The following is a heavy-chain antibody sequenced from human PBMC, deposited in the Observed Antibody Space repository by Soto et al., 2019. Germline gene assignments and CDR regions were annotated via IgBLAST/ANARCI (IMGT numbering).Heavy chain of an antibody. CDR1: GGSFRGFY. V-gene: IGHV4-34*01. D-gene: IGHD2-21*01. CDR3: ARDGRLPVDIGGYYYYGMDV. Sequence: ETLSLTCAVSGGSFRGFYWTWIRQSPGKGLEWLGDINHVGITNYNPSLKSRVSIPVDTSKSQFSLKLSSVTAADTAVYYCARDGRLPVDIGGYYYYGMDVWGQGTTVTVSS. CDR2: INHVGIT. J-gene: IGHJ6*02.